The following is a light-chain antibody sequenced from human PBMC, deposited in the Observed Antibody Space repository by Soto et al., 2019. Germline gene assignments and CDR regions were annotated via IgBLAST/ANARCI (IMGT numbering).Light chain of an antibody. Sequence: QAVLTQPPSVSEAPGQSVTISCTGSSSNIWAGYDVHWYKQRPGTAPKLLIFGNINRPSGVPYRFSGYKSGTSASLAITGLQAEDAGDYYSQSHDTTLSXSYVVGRGTTVXV. CDR1: SSNIWAGYD. CDR2: GNI. CDR3: QSHDTTLSXSYV. V-gene: IGLV1-40*01. J-gene: IGLJ1*01.